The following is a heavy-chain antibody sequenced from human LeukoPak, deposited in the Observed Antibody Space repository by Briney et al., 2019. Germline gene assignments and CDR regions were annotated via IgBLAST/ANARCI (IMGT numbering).Heavy chain of an antibody. J-gene: IGHJ3*02. V-gene: IGHV1-46*01. CDR1: GYTFSSYY. CDR3: ARIRDGYNDAYDI. CDR2: INPSRGST. D-gene: IGHD5-24*01. Sequence: ASVKVSCKASGYTFSSYYMFWVRQAPGQGLEWMGIINPSRGSTSYAQRFQGRVTMTRDTSTSTVYMGLSSLRSEDTAVYYCARIRDGYNDAYDIWGQGTMVTVSS.